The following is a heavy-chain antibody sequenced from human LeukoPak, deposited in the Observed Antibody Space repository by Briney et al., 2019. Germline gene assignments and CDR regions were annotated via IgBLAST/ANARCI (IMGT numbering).Heavy chain of an antibody. CDR1: GGSISSGGYS. CDR3: ARDRYCSSTSCSQNYYYGMDV. CDR2: IYHSGST. V-gene: IGHV4-30-2*01. D-gene: IGHD2-2*01. J-gene: IGHJ6*02. Sequence: SQTLSLTCAVSGGSISSGGYSWSWIRQPPGKGLEWIGYIYHSGSTYYNPSLKSRVTISVDRSRNQFSLKLSSVTAADTAVYYCARDRYCSSTSCSQNYYYGMDVWGQGTTVTVSS.